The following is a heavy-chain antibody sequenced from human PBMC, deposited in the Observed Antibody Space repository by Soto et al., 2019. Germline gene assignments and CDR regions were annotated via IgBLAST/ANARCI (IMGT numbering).Heavy chain of an antibody. CDR3: AREDWLSRGLYYFDY. J-gene: IGHJ4*02. V-gene: IGHV3-66*01. D-gene: IGHD2-21*01. Sequence: DVQLVESGGGLVRPGGSLRLSCAASGFTDSNNYMNWVRQAPGKGLEWVSVLYSGGATYYAESVKGRFTVSRDNSNNTLYLQMNSLRAEDTAVYYCAREDWLSRGLYYFDYWGQGTLVTVSS. CDR1: GFTDSNNY. CDR2: LYSGGAT.